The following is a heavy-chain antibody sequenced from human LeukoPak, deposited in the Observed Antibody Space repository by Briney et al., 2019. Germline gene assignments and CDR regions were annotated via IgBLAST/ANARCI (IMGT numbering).Heavy chain of an antibody. CDR1: SYTFTNYA. Sequence: ASVKVSCKASSYTFTNYAISWVRQAPGQGLEWMGWISAYNGNTNYAKKLQGRVTMTTDTSTSTAYMELRSLRSDDTAMYYCARGPPNWGYDYWGPGTLVTVSS. CDR2: ISAYNGNT. CDR3: ARGPPNWGYDY. V-gene: IGHV1-18*01. D-gene: IGHD7-27*01. J-gene: IGHJ4*02.